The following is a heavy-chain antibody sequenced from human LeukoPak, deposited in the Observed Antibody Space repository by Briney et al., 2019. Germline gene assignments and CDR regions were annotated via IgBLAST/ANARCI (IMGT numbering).Heavy chain of an antibody. J-gene: IGHJ3*02. Sequence: ASVKVSCKVSGYTLTELSIHWVRQAPGKGLEWMGGLDSEDGETTYAQKFQGRVTMTEDTSIDTAFMELSSLRSEDTAVYYCARESYCSGGSCLRPNAFDIWGQGTMVTVSS. D-gene: IGHD2-15*01. V-gene: IGHV1-24*01. CDR1: GYTLTELS. CDR3: ARESYCSGGSCLRPNAFDI. CDR2: LDSEDGET.